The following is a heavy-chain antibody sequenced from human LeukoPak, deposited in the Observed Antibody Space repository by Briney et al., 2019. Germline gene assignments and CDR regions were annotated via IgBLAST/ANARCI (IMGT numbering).Heavy chain of an antibody. CDR2: IHHSGNT. CDR3: TRVCSSGWPFDY. Sequence: MPSETLSLTCTVSGFSINTNYYWGWTRQPPGKGLEWIGSIHHSGNTFHNPSLRSRVIMSIDTSKNQFSLRLSSVTAADTAVYYCTRVCSSGWPFDYWGQGTLVTVAS. V-gene: IGHV4-38-2*02. J-gene: IGHJ4*02. D-gene: IGHD6-19*01. CDR1: GFSINTNYY.